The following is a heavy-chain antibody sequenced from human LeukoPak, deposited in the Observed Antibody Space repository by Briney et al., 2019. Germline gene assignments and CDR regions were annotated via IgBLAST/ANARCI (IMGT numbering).Heavy chain of an antibody. Sequence: SETLSLTCSVSGDSISSTLHYWGWTPHPPGKGLEGAGSIISGGTTYYNPSLQSRVSISTDTSKNQFSLTLNSVTAADTAIYYCARHRGGYYRSAFDYWGQGSLVTVSS. CDR3: ARHRGGYYRSAFDY. J-gene: IGHJ4*02. V-gene: IGHV4-39*01. D-gene: IGHD3-22*01. CDR2: IISGGTT. CDR1: GDSISSTLHY.